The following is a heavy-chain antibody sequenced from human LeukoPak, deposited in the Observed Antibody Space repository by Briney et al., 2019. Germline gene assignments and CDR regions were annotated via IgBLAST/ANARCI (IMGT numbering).Heavy chain of an antibody. J-gene: IGHJ3*02. D-gene: IGHD2-21*02. CDR3: ARAAYCGGDCYWGGAFDI. CDR2: ISSSSSYT. Sequence: AGSLRLSCAASGFTFSDYYMSWIRQAPGKGLEWVSYISSSSSYTNYADSVKGRFTISRDNAKNSLYLQMNSLRAEDTAVYYRARAAYCGGDCYWGGAFDIWGQGTMVTVSS. V-gene: IGHV3-11*05. CDR1: GFTFSDYY.